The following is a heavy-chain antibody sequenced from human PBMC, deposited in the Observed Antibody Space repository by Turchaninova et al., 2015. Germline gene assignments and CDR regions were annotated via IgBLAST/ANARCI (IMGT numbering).Heavy chain of an antibody. CDR1: GGSISSNSYY. J-gene: IGHJ4*02. D-gene: IGHD1-26*01. CDR2: TYYSGST. CDR3: ARQGATYSFDL. Sequence: QLQLQDSGPGLVKPSETLSLTCPVPGGSISSNSYYWGWIRPPPGKGLEWIGITYYSGSTYYNPSLKRRVTMSLDTSKNQFSLKLSSVTAADTAVYYCARQGATYSFDLWGQGTLVTVSS. V-gene: IGHV4-39*07.